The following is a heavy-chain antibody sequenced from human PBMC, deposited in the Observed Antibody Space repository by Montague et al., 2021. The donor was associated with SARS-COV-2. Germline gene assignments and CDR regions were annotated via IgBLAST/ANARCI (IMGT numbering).Heavy chain of an antibody. CDR2: ISYDGSNK. V-gene: IGHV3-30-3*01. Sequence: SLRLSCAASGFTFSSYAMHWVRQAPGKGLEWVAVISYDGSNKYYAVSVKGRFTISRDNSKNTLYLQMNSLRAEDTAVYYCARGRGVITFGGVIGYDAFDIWGQGTMVTVSS. J-gene: IGHJ3*02. D-gene: IGHD3-16*02. CDR3: ARGRGVITFGGVIGYDAFDI. CDR1: GFTFSSYA.